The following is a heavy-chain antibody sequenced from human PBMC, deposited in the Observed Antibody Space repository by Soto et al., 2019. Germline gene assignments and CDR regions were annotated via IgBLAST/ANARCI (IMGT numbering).Heavy chain of an antibody. CDR3: ARDPTYYDFWSGLPNYYYYGMDV. CDR2: IYYSGST. Sequence: SETLSLTCTVSGGSISSYYWSWIRQPPGKGLEWIGYIYYSGSTNYNPSLKSRVTISVDTSKNQFSLKLSSVTAADTAVYYCARDPTYYDFWSGLPNYYYYGMDVWGQGTTVTVSS. J-gene: IGHJ6*02. D-gene: IGHD3-3*01. V-gene: IGHV4-59*01. CDR1: GGSISSYY.